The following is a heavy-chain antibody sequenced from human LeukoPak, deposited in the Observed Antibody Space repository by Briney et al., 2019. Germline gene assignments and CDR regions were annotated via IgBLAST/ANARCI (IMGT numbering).Heavy chain of an antibody. CDR1: GASISSYY. D-gene: IGHD2-15*01. Sequence: PSETLSLTCTVPGASISSYYWSWIRQPPGKGLEWIGYIYYTGSTNYNPSLKSRVTISVDTSKNQFSLKLSSVTAADTAVYYCARRRGGLDYWGQGTLVTVSS. CDR3: ARRRGGLDY. V-gene: IGHV4-59*12. CDR2: IYYTGST. J-gene: IGHJ4*02.